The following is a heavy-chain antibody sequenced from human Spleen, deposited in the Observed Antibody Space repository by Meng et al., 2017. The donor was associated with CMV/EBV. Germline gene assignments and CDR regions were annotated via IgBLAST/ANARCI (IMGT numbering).Heavy chain of an antibody. CDR3: AREGYQVATLAPYVDF. CDR1: FTFSGYS. D-gene: IGHD2-2*01. V-gene: IGHV3-21*01. CDR2: SSYRNSYI. Sequence: FTFSGYSMSWVRHAPGKGLEWVSSSSYRNSYIYYADSVKGRFTISRDNAKNSLYLQMNSLRAEDAAVYYCAREGYQVATLAPYVDFWGQGTLVTVSS. J-gene: IGHJ4*02.